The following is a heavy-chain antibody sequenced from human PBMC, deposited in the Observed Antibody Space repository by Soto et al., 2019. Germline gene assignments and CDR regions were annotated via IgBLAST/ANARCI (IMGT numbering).Heavy chain of an antibody. CDR2: ISGSGCST. D-gene: IGHD2-21*02. V-gene: IGHV3-23*01. J-gene: IGHJ4*02. Sequence: GGSLRLSCAASGFTFSSYAVSWVRQSPGKGLEWVSAISGSGCSTYYADSAKGRLTISRDNSKNTLYLKMNRLRAEDTAVYYCAKDPSAYCGGDCYSDFDYWGQGTLVTVSS. CDR3: AKDPSAYCGGDCYSDFDY. CDR1: GFTFSSYA.